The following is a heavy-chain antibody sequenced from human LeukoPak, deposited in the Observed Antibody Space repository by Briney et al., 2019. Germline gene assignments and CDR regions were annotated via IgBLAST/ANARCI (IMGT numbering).Heavy chain of an antibody. CDR1: GFTVSSNY. CDR3: ARVSGTDSSGYVEIDF. D-gene: IGHD3-22*01. CDR2: IYSGGST. V-gene: IGHV3-53*01. J-gene: IGHJ4*02. Sequence: GGSLRLSCAASGFTVSSNYMSWVRQAPGKGLEWVSVIYSGGSTYYADSVKGRFTISRDNSKNTLYLQMNSLRAEDTAVYYCARVSGTDSSGYVEIDFWGQGTLVTVSS.